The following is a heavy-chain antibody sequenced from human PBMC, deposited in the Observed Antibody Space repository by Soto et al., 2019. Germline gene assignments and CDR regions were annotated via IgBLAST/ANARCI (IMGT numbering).Heavy chain of an antibody. V-gene: IGHV4-59*11. CDR1: AGSISGHY. CDR2: IFYSGGT. CDR3: ARAGGNFDP. Sequence: SETLSLTCTVSAGSISGHYWGWVRQPPGKAPEWIGQIFYSGGTNYNPSLEGRVTISVDTSKNQFSLKLSSMTAADTAIYYCARAGGNFDPWGQGTLVTVSS. J-gene: IGHJ5*02.